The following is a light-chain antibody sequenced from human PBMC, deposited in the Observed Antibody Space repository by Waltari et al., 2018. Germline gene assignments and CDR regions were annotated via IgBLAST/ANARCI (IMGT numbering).Light chain of an antibody. CDR1: QSLNSN. CDR2: EAS. J-gene: IGKJ1*01. CDR3: QQYNNGPPET. Sequence: IVMTQSPATLSVSPGEGATLSCRASQSLNSNVAWYQQKPGQAPRLLIYEASTRATGVPARFSGIGSGTEFTLTISSLQSEDSATYYCQQYNNGPPETFGQGTKVEIK. V-gene: IGKV3-15*01.